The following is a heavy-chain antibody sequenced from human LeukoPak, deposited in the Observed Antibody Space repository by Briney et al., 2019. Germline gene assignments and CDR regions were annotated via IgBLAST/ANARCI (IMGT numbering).Heavy chain of an antibody. CDR1: GFTFSSYE. CDR3: ARYDYYDSSGYDLPYYYYGMDV. V-gene: IGHV3-48*03. D-gene: IGHD3-22*01. J-gene: IGHJ6*02. Sequence: GGSLRLSCAASGFTFSSYEMNWVRQAPGKGLERVSYISSSGSTIYYADSVKGRFTISRDNAKNSLYLQMNSLRAEDTAVYYCARYDYYDSSGYDLPYYYYGMDVWGQGTTVTVSS. CDR2: ISSSGSTI.